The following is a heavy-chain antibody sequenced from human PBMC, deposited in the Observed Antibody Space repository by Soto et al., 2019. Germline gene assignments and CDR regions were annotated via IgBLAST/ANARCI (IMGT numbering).Heavy chain of an antibody. CDR1: GWSFSGYY. CDR2: INHSGTT. Sequence: PSETLSRTCAVYGWSFSGYYWSWIRQPPGEGLEWIGEINHSGTTNYNPSLKSRVTISVDTSKTQFSLKLSSVTAADTAVYYCARAAPRCCRGGRGHSGRDYWGHGTLVAVS. D-gene: IGHD2-15*01. J-gene: IGHJ4*01. CDR3: ARAAPRCCRGGRGHSGRDY. V-gene: IGHV4-34*01.